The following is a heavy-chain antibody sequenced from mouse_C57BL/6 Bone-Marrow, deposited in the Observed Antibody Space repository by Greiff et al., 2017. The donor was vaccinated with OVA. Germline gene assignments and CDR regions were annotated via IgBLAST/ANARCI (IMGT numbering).Heavy chain of an antibody. CDR3: ARRRWLLFYAMDY. D-gene: IGHD2-3*01. Sequence: QVQLQQPGAELVMPGASVKLSCKASGYTFTSSWMHWVKQRPGQGLEWIGEIDPSDSYTNYNQKFKGKSTLTVDKSSSTAYMQLSSLTSEDSAVYYCARRRWLLFYAMDYWGQGTSVTVSS. V-gene: IGHV1-69*01. CDR1: GYTFTSSW. CDR2: IDPSDSYT. J-gene: IGHJ4*01.